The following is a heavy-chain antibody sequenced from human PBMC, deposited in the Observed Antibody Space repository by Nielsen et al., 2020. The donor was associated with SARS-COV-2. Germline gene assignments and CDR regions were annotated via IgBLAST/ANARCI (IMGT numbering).Heavy chain of an antibody. J-gene: IGHJ5*02. Sequence: SETLSLTCAVYGGSFSGYYWSWIRQPPGKGLEWIGEINHSGSTNYNPSLESRVTISVDTSKNQFSLKLGSVTAADTAVYYCAREGAQNWFDPWGQGTLVTVSS. CDR1: GGSFSGYY. V-gene: IGHV4-34*01. CDR3: AREGAQNWFDP. CDR2: INHSGST.